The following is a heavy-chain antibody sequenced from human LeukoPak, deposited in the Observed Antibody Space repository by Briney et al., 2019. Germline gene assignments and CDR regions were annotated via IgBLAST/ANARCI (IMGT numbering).Heavy chain of an antibody. Sequence: SETLSLTCTVSGGSISSYYWSWIRQPPGKGLEWIGYIYYSGSTNYNPSLKSRVTISVDTSKNQFSLKLSSVTAADTAVYYCARTIAAAGHDAFDIWGQGTMVTVSS. CDR2: IYYSGST. V-gene: IGHV4-59*01. J-gene: IGHJ3*02. CDR3: ARTIAAAGHDAFDI. CDR1: GGSISSYY. D-gene: IGHD6-13*01.